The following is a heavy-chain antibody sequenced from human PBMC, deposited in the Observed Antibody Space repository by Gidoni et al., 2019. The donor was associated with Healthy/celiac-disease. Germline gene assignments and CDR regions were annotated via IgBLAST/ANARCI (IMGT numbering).Heavy chain of an antibody. CDR3: ARDPGVWSGHRFWDYFDY. D-gene: IGHD3-3*01. CDR1: GFTFSDYY. Sequence: QVQLVESGGGLVKPGGSLRLSCAASGFTFSDYYMSWIRQALGKGLAWVSYISSSGSTIYYADSVKGRFTISRDNAKNSLYLQMNSLRAEDTAVYYCARDPGVWSGHRFWDYFDYWGQGTLVTVSS. V-gene: IGHV3-11*01. CDR2: ISSSGSTI. J-gene: IGHJ4*02.